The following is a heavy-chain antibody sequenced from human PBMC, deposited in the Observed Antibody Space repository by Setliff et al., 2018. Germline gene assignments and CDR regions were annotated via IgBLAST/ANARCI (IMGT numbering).Heavy chain of an antibody. CDR3: ARGLVDTPMAPFDY. V-gene: IGHV4-38-2*02. CDR1: GYSISSGYY. J-gene: IGHJ4*02. CDR2: IYHSGST. Sequence: LSLTCTVSGYSISSGYYWGWIRQPPGKGLEWIGSIYHSGSTDYNPSLKSRVTISVDTSKNQFSLKLSSVTAADTAVYYCARGLVDTPMAPFDYWGQGTLVTVSS. D-gene: IGHD5-18*01.